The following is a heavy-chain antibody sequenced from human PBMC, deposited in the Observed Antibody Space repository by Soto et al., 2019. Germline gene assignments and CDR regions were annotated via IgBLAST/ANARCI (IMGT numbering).Heavy chain of an antibody. Sequence: EVLLVPSGAEVKKPGESLRISCQTSGYTFTHFWISWLRQMPGEGLEWMGRIDPGDASANYSPSFQGHVTISVDKSIATAFLQWNSLKASDTAMYYCARHSSYYFDWGQATLVTVSS. D-gene: IGHD3-10*01. V-gene: IGHV5-10-1*01. CDR1: GYTFTHFW. CDR2: IDPGDASA. CDR3: ARHSSYYFD. J-gene: IGHJ4*02.